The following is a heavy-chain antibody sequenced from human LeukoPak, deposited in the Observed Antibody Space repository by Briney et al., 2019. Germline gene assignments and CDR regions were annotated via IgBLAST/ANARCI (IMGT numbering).Heavy chain of an antibody. CDR2: ISYDGSNK. CDR1: GFTFSSYG. CDR3: ARRVSWYFDY. J-gene: IGHJ4*02. Sequence: GRSLRLSCAASGFTFSSYGMHWVRQAPGKGLEWVAVISYDGSNKYYADSVKGRFTISRDNSKNTLYLQMNSLRAEDTAVYYCARRVSWYFDYWGQGTLVTVSS. D-gene: IGHD6-13*01. V-gene: IGHV3-30*03.